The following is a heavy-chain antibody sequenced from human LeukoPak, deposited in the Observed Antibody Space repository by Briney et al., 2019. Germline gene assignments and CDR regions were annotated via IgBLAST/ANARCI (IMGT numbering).Heavy chain of an antibody. CDR2: ISAYNGNT. J-gene: IGHJ5*02. Sequence: ASVKVSCKDSGYTFTGYYIHWVRQAPGRGLEWMGWISAYNGNTHYAQKFQGRVTTTTDTSTSTAYMELRSLTSDDTAVYYCARIGCSSTSCYGNSVDPWGQGTLVTVSS. CDR3: ARIGCSSTSCYGNSVDP. D-gene: IGHD2-2*01. CDR1: GYTFTGYY. V-gene: IGHV1-18*04.